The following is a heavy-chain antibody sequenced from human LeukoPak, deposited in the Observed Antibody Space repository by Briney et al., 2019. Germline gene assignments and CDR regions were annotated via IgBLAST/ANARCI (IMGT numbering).Heavy chain of an antibody. Sequence: PSETLSLTCTVSGGSISDYYWSWIRQPAGKGLEWIGRVFNSMTTNYNPSLKSRVTMSVDTSKNQFSLKLSSVTAAGTAVYYCARVSDETSGYSLDYWGQGTLVTVSS. CDR2: VFNSMTT. J-gene: IGHJ4*02. D-gene: IGHD3-22*01. CDR3: ARVSDETSGYSLDY. V-gene: IGHV4-4*07. CDR1: GGSISDYY.